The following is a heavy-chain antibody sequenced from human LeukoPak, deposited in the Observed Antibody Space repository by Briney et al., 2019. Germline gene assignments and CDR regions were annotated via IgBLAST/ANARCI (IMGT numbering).Heavy chain of an antibody. V-gene: IGHV1-46*01. CDR1: GYTFTSYY. Sequence: ASVKVSCKASGYTFTSYYMHWVRQAPGPGLEWMRIINPSGRITSYAQNNQGRVTMTRDTSTSTVYMELSSLRSEDTAVYYCARARPTTVMYFDYWGQGTLVTVSS. CDR3: ARARPTTVMYFDY. CDR2: INPSGRIT. J-gene: IGHJ4*02. D-gene: IGHD4-11*01.